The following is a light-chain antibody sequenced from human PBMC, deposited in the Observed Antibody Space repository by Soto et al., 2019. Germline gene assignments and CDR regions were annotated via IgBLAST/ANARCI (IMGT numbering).Light chain of an antibody. CDR2: EVS. CDR1: SSDVGGYNY. Sequence: QSVLTQPASVSGSPGQSITISCTGTSSDVGGYNYVSWYQQHPGKAPKLMIYEVSNRPSGVSNRFSGYKSGNTASLTISGLQAEDEADYYCSSYTSSSTVVFGGGTKVTVL. CDR3: SSYTSSSTVV. V-gene: IGLV2-14*01. J-gene: IGLJ2*01.